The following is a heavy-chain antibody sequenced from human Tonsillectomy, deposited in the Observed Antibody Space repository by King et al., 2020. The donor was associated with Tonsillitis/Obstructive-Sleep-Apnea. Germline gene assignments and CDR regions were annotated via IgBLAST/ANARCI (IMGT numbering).Heavy chain of an antibody. CDR1: GYSFTSYW. J-gene: IGHJ2*01. D-gene: IGHD6-13*01. CDR2: IYPGDSDS. CDR3: ARRFRSSPIPPGYFDL. Sequence: VQLVQSGAEVKKPGASLKISCKGSGYSFTSYWIGWVRQMPGKGLEWLGLIYPGDSDSRYSPSFQGKVTISADKSISSAYLQWSSLKASDTAMYYCARRFRSSPIPPGYFDLWGRGTLVTVSS. V-gene: IGHV5-51*01.